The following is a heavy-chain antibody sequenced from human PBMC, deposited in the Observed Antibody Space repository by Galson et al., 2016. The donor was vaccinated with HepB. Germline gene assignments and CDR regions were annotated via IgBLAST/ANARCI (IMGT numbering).Heavy chain of an antibody. CDR2: IYWDDDK. D-gene: IGHD1-1*01. V-gene: IGHV2-5*02. J-gene: IGHJ4*02. CDR1: GFSFNTGGVG. CDR3: AHGRASSVDGTGCFDN. Sequence: PALVKPTQTLTVTCTFSGFSFNTGGVGVGWIRQPPGKALEWLGIIYWDDDKRYSPSLKSRVTITKDTSKNQVLLTMTNMDPVDTGTYYCAHGRASSVDGTGCFDNWGQGILVAVSS.